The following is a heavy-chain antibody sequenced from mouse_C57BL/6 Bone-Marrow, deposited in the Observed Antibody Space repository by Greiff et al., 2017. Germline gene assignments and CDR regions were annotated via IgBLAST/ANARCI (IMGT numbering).Heavy chain of an antibody. Sequence: QVQLQQSGAELVRPGTSVKMSCKASGYTFTNYWIGWAKQRPGHGLEWIGDIYPGGGYTNYNGKFKGKATLAAYKSSSTAYMQFSSLTYEESAIYYCARKGTTAMDYWGKGTTVTVSS. CDR1: GYTFTNYW. CDR2: IYPGGGYT. J-gene: IGHJ4*01. V-gene: IGHV1-63*01. CDR3: ARKGTTAMDY. D-gene: IGHD2-1*01.